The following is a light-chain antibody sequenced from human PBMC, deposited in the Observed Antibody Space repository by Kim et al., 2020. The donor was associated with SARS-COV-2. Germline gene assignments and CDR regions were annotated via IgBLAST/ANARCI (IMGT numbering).Light chain of an antibody. J-gene: IGKJ4*01. Sequence: ASVGERVTVTCRASQDISSYLAWYQVKPGKTPNLLIYAASTLESGVPSRFSGSGSGTEFTLTISTMQPEDLATYYCQQLNSYPLTFGGGTKVDIK. CDR2: AAS. CDR3: QQLNSYPLT. CDR1: QDISSY. V-gene: IGKV1-9*01.